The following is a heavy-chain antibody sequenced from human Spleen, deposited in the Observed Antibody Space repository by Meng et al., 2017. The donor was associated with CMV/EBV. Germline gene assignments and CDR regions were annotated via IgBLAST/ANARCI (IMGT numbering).Heavy chain of an antibody. CDR1: GFTFSSYW. Sequence: GGSLRLSCAASGFTFSSYWMHWVRKAPGKGLVWVSRINSDGRSTSYADSVKGRFTISRDNANNTLYLQMISLRAEGTAVDYCAKEWRDAFDIWGQGTMVTVSS. CDR2: INSDGRST. V-gene: IGHV3-74*01. D-gene: IGHD3-3*01. CDR3: AKEWRDAFDI. J-gene: IGHJ3*02.